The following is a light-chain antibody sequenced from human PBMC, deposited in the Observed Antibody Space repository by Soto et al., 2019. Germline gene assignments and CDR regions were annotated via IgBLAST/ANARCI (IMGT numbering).Light chain of an antibody. J-gene: IGKJ4*01. CDR1: QSVNSN. V-gene: IGKV3-15*01. CDR3: QQYNAWPLT. CDR2: VAS. Sequence: EIVMTQSPATLSVSPGERVTLSCRASQSVNSNLAWYQQKPGQTPKLLIYVASTMATGIPARFSGSGSGTEFTLTISSLQSEDFALYYCQQYNAWPLTFGGGTKVEFK.